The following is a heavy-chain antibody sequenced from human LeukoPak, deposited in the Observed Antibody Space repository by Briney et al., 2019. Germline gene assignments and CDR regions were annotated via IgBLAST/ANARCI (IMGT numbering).Heavy chain of an antibody. D-gene: IGHD3-3*01. CDR3: ARLRFVEWTTLKVPFDY. V-gene: IGHV3-30*02. J-gene: IGHJ4*02. CDR1: GFTFSTYD. CDR2: IRYDGSNK. Sequence: GGSLRLSCAASGFTFSTYDMHWVRQAPGKGLEWVAFIRYDGSNKYHADSVKGRFTISRDNSKNTLYLQMNSLRSDDTAVYFCARLRFVEWTTLKVPFDYWGQGTLVTVSS.